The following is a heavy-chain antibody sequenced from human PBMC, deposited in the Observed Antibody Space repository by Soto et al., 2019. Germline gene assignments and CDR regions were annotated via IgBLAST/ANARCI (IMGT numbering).Heavy chain of an antibody. CDR2: ISGSGGST. CDR3: AKQVAYRTYCGGDCFQVFDY. D-gene: IGHD2-21*02. V-gene: IGHV3-23*04. J-gene: IGHJ4*02. Sequence: EVQLVESGGGLIQPGGSLRLSCAASGFIVSSNYMSWVRQAPGKGLEWVSVISGSGGSTYYADSVKGRFTISRDNSKNTLYLQMNSLRAEDTAVYYCAKQVAYRTYCGGDCFQVFDYWGQGTLVTVSS. CDR1: GFIVSSNY.